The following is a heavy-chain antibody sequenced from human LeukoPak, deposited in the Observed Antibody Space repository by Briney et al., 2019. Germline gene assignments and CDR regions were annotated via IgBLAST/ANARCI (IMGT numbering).Heavy chain of an antibody. J-gene: IGHJ6*02. Sequence: QPGGSLRLSCAASGFTFSSHWMHWVRQAPGKGLVWVSRINSDGSSISYADSVKGRFTISRDNARNSLYLQMNSLRAEDTAVYYCASEIAAAGYYYYGMDVWGQGTTVTVSS. D-gene: IGHD6-13*01. CDR2: INSDGSSI. CDR1: GFTFSSHW. CDR3: ASEIAAAGYYYYGMDV. V-gene: IGHV3-74*01.